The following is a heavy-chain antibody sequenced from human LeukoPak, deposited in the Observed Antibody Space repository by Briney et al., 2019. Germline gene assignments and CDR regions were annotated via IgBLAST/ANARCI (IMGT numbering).Heavy chain of an antibody. J-gene: IGHJ5*02. CDR1: AGSISSSNYY. CDR2: IYYSGST. D-gene: IGHD6-13*01. Sequence: PSESLSLTCTVSAGSISSSNYYWGWIRQPQGKGLEWIGSIYYSGSTYYNPSLKSRVTIYVDTSKNQFSLKLNSVTAADTAMYYCASGSSSGLLGWFDPWGQGTLVTVSS. V-gene: IGHV4-39*01. CDR3: ASGSSSGLLGWFDP.